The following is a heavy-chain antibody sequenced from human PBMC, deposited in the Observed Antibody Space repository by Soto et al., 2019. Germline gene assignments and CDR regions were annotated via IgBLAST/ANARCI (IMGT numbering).Heavy chain of an antibody. CDR2: IYSGGST. D-gene: IGHD1-26*01. CDR3: GREGISGIVGATGAFDI. CDR1: GFTVSSNY. J-gene: IGHJ3*02. Sequence: EVQLVESGGGLIQPGGSLRLSCAASGFTVSSNYMSWVRQAPGKGLEWVSVIYSGGSTYYADSVKGRFTISRDNSKNTRYLQRNSLRAGDTAVYYCGREGISGIVGATGAFDIWGQGTMVTVSS. V-gene: IGHV3-53*01.